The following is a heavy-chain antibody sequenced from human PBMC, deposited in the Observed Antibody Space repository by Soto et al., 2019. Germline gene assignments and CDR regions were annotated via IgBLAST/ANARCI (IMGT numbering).Heavy chain of an antibody. CDR3: AGEYCGNSEGNWFDP. J-gene: IGHJ5*02. V-gene: IGHV1-69*01. CDR1: GGTFSSYA. D-gene: IGHD2-21*02. CDR2: IIPIFGTA. Sequence: QVQLVQSGAEVKKPGSSVKVSCKASGGTFSSYAISWVRQAPGQGLEWMGGIIPIFGTANYAQKFQGRVTITADESTITAYMELSSLRSEDKAVYYCAGEYCGNSEGNWFDPWGQGTLVTVSS.